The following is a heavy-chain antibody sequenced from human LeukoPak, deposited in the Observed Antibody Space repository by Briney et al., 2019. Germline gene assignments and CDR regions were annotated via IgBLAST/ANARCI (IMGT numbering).Heavy chain of an antibody. V-gene: IGHV1-2*02. J-gene: IGHJ4*02. CDR3: ARTPLGYSSGWYYFDY. CDR2: INPNSGGT. CDR1: GYTFTGYY. D-gene: IGHD6-19*01. Sequence: ASVKVSCKASGYTFTGYYMHWVRQAPGQGLEWMGWINPNSGGTNYAQKFRGRVTMTRDTSISTAYMELSRLRSDDTAVYYCARTPLGYSSGWYYFDYWGQGTLVTVSS.